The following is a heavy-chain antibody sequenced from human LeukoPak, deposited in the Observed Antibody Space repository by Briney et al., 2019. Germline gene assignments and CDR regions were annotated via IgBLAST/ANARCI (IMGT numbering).Heavy chain of an antibody. V-gene: IGHV1-2*02. Sequence: ASVTVSCKASGYTFTDYYMHWVRQAPGQGLEWMGFINPNSCGTNYAQKFQGRVTMTRDTSISTAYMELSRLRSDDTAVYYCARDADIGYCSSTSCVEFDPWGQGTLVTVSS. CDR1: GYTFTDYY. CDR2: INPNSCGT. J-gene: IGHJ5*02. CDR3: ARDADIGYCSSTSCVEFDP. D-gene: IGHD2-2*03.